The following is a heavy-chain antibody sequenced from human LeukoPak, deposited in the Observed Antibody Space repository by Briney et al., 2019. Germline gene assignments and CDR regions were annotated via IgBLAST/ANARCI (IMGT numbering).Heavy chain of an antibody. CDR3: ARLGPWYDYVWGSYRSYFDY. D-gene: IGHD3-16*02. CDR2: INHSGST. CDR1: GGSFSGYY. V-gene: IGHV4-34*01. J-gene: IGHJ4*02. Sequence: KASETLSLTCAVYGGSFSGYYWSWIRQPPGKGLEWIGEINHSGSTNYNPSLKSRVTISVDTSKNQFSLKLSSVTAADTAVYYCARLGPWYDYVWGSYRSYFDYWGQGTLVTVSS.